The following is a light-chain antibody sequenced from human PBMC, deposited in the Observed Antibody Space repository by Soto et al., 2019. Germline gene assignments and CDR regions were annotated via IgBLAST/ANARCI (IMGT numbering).Light chain of an antibody. V-gene: IGKV3-20*01. J-gene: IGKJ4*01. Sequence: EIVLTQSPGTLSLSPGERATLSCRASQSVSSSYLAWYQQKPGQAPRLLIYGASSRATGIPDRFSGSGSGKDFTLTISRLESEDFAVYYFQQYGNSPAFGGGTKVEIK. CDR3: QQYGNSPA. CDR2: GAS. CDR1: QSVSSSY.